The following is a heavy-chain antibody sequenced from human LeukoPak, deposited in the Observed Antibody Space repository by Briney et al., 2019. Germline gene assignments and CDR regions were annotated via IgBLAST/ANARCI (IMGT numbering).Heavy chain of an antibody. CDR1: GYTFTGYY. CDR2: INPNSGGT. CDR3: AREPLVGPTNFDY. J-gene: IGHJ4*02. Sequence: ASVKVSCKASGYTFTGYYMHWVRQAPGQGLEWMGWINPNSGGTNYAQKFQGRVTMTRDTSISTAYMELSRLRSDDTAVYYCAREPLVGPTNFDYWGQGTLVTVSS. V-gene: IGHV1-2*02. D-gene: IGHD1-26*01.